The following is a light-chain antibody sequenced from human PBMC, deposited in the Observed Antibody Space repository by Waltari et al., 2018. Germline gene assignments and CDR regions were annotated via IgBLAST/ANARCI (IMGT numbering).Light chain of an antibody. CDR3: QSYDRGLNCLVV. CDR2: GNN. V-gene: IGLV1-40*01. J-gene: IGLJ3*02. CDR1: SSNIGGGYD. Sequence: QSLLTQPPSLSGAPGQRVTISCSGSSSNIGGGYDVHWYQYLPGTAPKLLIYGNNNRPSGVPDLFSGSKSGTSASLAITGLQTEDDAEYYCQSYDRGLNCLVVFGGGTKLSVV.